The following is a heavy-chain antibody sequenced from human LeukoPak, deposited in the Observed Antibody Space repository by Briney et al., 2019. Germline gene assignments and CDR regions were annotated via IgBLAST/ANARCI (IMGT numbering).Heavy chain of an antibody. V-gene: IGHV3-23*01. J-gene: IGHJ3*02. CDR3: AKDAYTQRLNAFDI. Sequence: PGGSLRPSCAASGFTFSSYVMSWVRQAPGKGLEWVSAISGSGGSTYYAESVKGRFTVSRDNSSNTLYVQMNSLRAEDTAVYYCAKDAYTQRLNAFDIWGQGTMVTVSS. CDR2: ISGSGGST. CDR1: GFTFSSYV. D-gene: IGHD2-2*02.